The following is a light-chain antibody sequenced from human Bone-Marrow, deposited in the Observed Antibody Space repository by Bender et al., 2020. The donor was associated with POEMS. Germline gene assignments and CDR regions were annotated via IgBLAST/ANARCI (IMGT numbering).Light chain of an antibody. V-gene: IGLV2-8*01. CDR2: EVG. J-gene: IGLJ1*01. CDR3: CSYAGFSTPYV. Sequence: SALTQPPSASGSPGQSVTISCTGTSSDVGGYNYVSWYQQHPGKAPKLIIYEVGMRPSGVSNRFSGSNSGNTASLTISGLQADDEADYYCCSYAGFSTPYVFGSVTKVTVL. CDR1: SSDVGGYNY.